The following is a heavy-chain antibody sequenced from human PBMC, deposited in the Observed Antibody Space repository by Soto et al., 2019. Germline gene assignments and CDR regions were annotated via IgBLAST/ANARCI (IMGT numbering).Heavy chain of an antibody. CDR3: ARRRPVSYSGSYLIDYYYYMDV. CDR1: GFTFSSYW. Sequence: GGSLRLSCAASGFTFSSYWMSWVRQAPGKGLEWVANIKQDGSEKYYVDSVKGRLTISRENAKNSLYLQMNSLKAEDTAVYYCARRRPVSYSGSYLIDYYYYMDVWGKGTTVTVSS. V-gene: IGHV3-7*01. CDR2: IKQDGSEK. D-gene: IGHD3-10*01. J-gene: IGHJ6*03.